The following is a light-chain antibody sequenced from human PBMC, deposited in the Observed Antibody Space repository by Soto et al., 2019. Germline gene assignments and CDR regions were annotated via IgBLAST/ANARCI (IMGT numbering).Light chain of an antibody. CDR2: GAS. V-gene: IGKV3-20*01. Sequence: EIVLTQSPGTLSLSPGERATLSCRASQSVSSSYLAWYQQKPGQAPRLLIYGASSRATGIPDRFSGSGSGTDFTLTISRLEPEDFVVYYCQQYDTSSWPFGQGTKVEIK. J-gene: IGKJ1*01. CDR1: QSVSSSY. CDR3: QQYDTSSWP.